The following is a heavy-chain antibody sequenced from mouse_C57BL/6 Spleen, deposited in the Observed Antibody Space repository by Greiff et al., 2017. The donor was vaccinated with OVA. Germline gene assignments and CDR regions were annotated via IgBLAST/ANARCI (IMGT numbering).Heavy chain of an antibody. J-gene: IGHJ1*03. Sequence: EVMLVESEGGLVQPGSSMKLSCTASGFTFSDYYMAWVRQVPEKGLEWVANINYDGSSTYYLDSLKSRFIISRDNAKNILYLQMSSLKSEDTATYYCARETPTTVVATDWYFDVWGTGTTVTVSS. V-gene: IGHV5-16*01. CDR2: INYDGSST. CDR1: GFTFSDYY. CDR3: ARETPTTVVATDWYFDV. D-gene: IGHD1-1*01.